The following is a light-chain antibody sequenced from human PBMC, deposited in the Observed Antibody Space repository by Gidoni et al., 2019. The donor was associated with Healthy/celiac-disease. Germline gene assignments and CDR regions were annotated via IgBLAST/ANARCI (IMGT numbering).Light chain of an antibody. CDR1: QSLLHSNGYNY. V-gene: IGKV2-28*01. CDR3: MQALQTPRT. J-gene: IGKJ1*01. Sequence: SVMTQSPLPLPVTPGEPASISCRSSQSLLHSNGYNYLDWYLQKPGQSPQLLIYLGSNRASGVPERFSGSGSGTDFTLKISRVEAEDVGVYYCMQALQTPRTFGQGTKVEIK. CDR2: LGS.